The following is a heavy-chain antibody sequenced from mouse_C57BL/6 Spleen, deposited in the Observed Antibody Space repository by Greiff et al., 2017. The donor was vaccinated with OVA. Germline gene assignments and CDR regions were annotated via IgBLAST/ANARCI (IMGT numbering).Heavy chain of an antibody. V-gene: IGHV1-69*01. CDR3: ARITTVVPYCYDY. D-gene: IGHD1-1*01. CDR2: IDPSDGYT. CDR1: GYTFTSYW. J-gene: IGHJ2*01. Sequence: QVQLQQSGAELVMPGASVKLSCKASGYTFTSYWMHWVKQRPGQGLEWIGEIDPSDGYTNYNQKFKGKSTLTEDKSSSTAYMQLSSLTSEDSAVYYCARITTVVPYCYDYWGQGTTLTVSS.